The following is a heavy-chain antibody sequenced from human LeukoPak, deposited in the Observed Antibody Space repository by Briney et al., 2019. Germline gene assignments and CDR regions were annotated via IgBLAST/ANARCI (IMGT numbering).Heavy chain of an antibody. D-gene: IGHD3-22*01. CDR1: GYTFTGYY. V-gene: IGHV1-2*02. CDR2: INPNSGGT. Sequence: ASVKVSCKASGYTFTGYYMHWVRQAPGQGLEWMGWINPNSGGTNYAQKFQGRVTITRDTSISTAYMELSRLRSDDTAVYYCARDGSRVGYDSSGYYYSPKMLFDIWGQGTMVTVSS. J-gene: IGHJ3*02. CDR3: ARDGSRVGYDSSGYYYSPKMLFDI.